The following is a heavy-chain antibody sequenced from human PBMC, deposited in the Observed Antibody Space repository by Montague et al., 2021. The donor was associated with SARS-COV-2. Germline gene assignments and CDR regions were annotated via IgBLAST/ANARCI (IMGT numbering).Heavy chain of an antibody. Sequence: SETLSLTCAVYGGSLSGYYWSWIRQPPEKGLEWIGEINHSANTKYNPSLKSPVTISIDTSKNQFSLKMTSVTAADTATYYCASGIYPSGSYYNRYYYGLNTWGPGPPAIVSS. J-gene: IGHJ6*02. D-gene: IGHD3-10*01. CDR2: INHSANT. V-gene: IGHV4-34*01. CDR1: GGSLSGYY. CDR3: ASGIYPSGSYYNRYYYGLNT.